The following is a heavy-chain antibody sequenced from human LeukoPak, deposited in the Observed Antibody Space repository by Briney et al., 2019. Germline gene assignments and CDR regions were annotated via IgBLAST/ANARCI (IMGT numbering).Heavy chain of an antibody. CDR3: AKDPGLIRAPF. CDR1: GFTFSSYA. J-gene: IGHJ4*02. Sequence: GGSLRLSCAASGFTFSSYAMSWVRQTPGKGLEWVSAVTSVGTTYYADSVKGRFTISRDNFKNTLYLQMNSLRAEDTAVYYCAKDPGLIRAPFWGQGTLVTVSS. D-gene: IGHD2-21*02. CDR2: VTSVGTT. V-gene: IGHV3-23*01.